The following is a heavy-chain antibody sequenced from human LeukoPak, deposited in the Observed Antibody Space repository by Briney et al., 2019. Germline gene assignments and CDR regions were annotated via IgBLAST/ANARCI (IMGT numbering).Heavy chain of an antibody. CDR3: ARGPYSYDSSGAFDV. CDR2: ISSSGST. Sequence: SETLSLTCTVSGGSISSYYWSWIRQPAGKGLEWIGRISSSGSTNYNPSLKSRVTISVDTSKNQFSLKLSSVTAADTAVYFCARGPYSYDSSGAFDVWGQGTMVTVSS. CDR1: GGSISSYY. V-gene: IGHV4-4*07. D-gene: IGHD3-22*01. J-gene: IGHJ3*01.